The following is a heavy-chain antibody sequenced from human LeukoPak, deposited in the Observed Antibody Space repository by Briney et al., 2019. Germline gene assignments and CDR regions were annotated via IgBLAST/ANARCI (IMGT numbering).Heavy chain of an antibody. CDR3: ARVSLRGRWFDP. J-gene: IGHJ5*02. CDR1: GGSISSYY. CDR2: IYTSGST. V-gene: IGHV4-4*09. D-gene: IGHD2-15*01. Sequence: KPSETLSLTCTVSGGSISSYYWSWIRQPPRKGLEWIGYIYTSGSTNYNPSLKSRVTISVDTSKNQFSLKLSSVTAADTAVYYCARVSLRGRWFDPWGQGTLVTVSS.